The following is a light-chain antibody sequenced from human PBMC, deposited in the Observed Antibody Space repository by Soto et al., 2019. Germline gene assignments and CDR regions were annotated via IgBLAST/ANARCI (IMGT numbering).Light chain of an antibody. V-gene: IGLV4-69*01. Sequence: QSVLTQSPSASASLGASVKLTCTLSSGHSDYAIAWHQQQPDKGPRYLMKLTSDGSHSRGDGIPDRFSGSSSGAERYLTISSLQSDDEADYYCQTWGTGIQVFGGGTKLTVL. CDR2: LTSDGSH. CDR3: QTWGTGIQV. CDR1: SGHSDYA. J-gene: IGLJ2*01.